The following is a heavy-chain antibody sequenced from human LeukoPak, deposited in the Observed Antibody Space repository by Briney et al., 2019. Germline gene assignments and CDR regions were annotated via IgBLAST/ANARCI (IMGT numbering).Heavy chain of an antibody. Sequence: SVKVSCKASGGTFSSYAISWVRQAPGQGLEWMGRIIPIFGTANYAQKFQGRVAITTDESTSTAYMELSSLRSEDTAVYYCARERPDYYDSSGYFGYFDYWGQGTLVTVSS. D-gene: IGHD3-22*01. CDR3: ARERPDYYDSSGYFGYFDY. CDR1: GGTFSSYA. V-gene: IGHV1-69*05. J-gene: IGHJ4*02. CDR2: IIPIFGTA.